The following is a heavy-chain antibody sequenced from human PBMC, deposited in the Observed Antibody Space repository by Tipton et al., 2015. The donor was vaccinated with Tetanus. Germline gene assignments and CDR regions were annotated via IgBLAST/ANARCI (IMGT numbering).Heavy chain of an antibody. Sequence: QSGPEVKKPGASVQISCKASGYIFASYYMHWVRQAPGQGLEWMGVINPSGGSTTYAEKFQGRITMTRDTSTNTVYMEVSGLKSEDTAVYYCVRHIVGAVPKGYNWFAPWGQGTLVTV. CDR2: INPSGGST. D-gene: IGHD1-26*01. J-gene: IGHJ5*02. CDR1: GYIFASYY. V-gene: IGHV1-46*01. CDR3: VRHIVGAVPKGYNWFAP.